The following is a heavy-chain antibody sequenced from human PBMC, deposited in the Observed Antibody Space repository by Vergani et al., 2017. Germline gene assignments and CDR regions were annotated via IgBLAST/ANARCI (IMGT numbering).Heavy chain of an antibody. Sequence: QVQLVQSGAEVKKPGASVKVSCKASGYTFTSYYMHWVRQAPGQGLEWMGIINPSGGSTSYAQKFQGRVTMTRDTSTSTVYTEPSSLRSEETAVYCCARGLRNCYDGYYFDYWGQGNLVTVSS. V-gene: IGHV1-46*03. CDR2: INPSGGST. D-gene: IGHD2-15*01. CDR3: ARGLRNCYDGYYFDY. J-gene: IGHJ4*02. CDR1: GYTFTSYY.